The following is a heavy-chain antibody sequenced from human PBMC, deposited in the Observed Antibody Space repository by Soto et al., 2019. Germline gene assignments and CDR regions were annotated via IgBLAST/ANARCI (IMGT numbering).Heavy chain of an antibody. D-gene: IGHD2-15*01. V-gene: IGHV3-33*01. CDR3: ARDHVVVVAAGYHGMDV. Sequence: PGGSLRLSCAASGFTFSSYGRHRVRQAPDKGLEWVAVIWYDGSNKYYADSVKGRFTISRDNSKDTLYLQMNSLRAEDTAVYYCARDHVVVVAAGYHGMDVWGQGTTVPVSS. CDR1: GFTFSSYG. CDR2: IWYDGSNK. J-gene: IGHJ6*02.